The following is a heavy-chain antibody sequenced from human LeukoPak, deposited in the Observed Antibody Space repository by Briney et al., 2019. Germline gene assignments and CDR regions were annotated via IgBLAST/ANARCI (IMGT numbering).Heavy chain of an antibody. Sequence: PGGSLRLSCAASGFTFSTYAMSWVRQAPGKGLEWVSTISGSGGSTSYADSVKGRFTISRDNAKNSLYLQMNTLRAEDTAFYYCARRIAVAGGGTAFDLWGQGTMVTVSS. CDR2: ISGSGGST. CDR1: GFTFSTYA. V-gene: IGHV3-23*01. CDR3: ARRIAVAGGGTAFDL. D-gene: IGHD6-19*01. J-gene: IGHJ3*01.